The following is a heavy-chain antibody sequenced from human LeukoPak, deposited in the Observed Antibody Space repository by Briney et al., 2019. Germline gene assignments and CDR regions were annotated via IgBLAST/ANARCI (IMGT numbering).Heavy chain of an antibody. V-gene: IGHV4-61*02. Sequence: SETLSLTCTVSGGSISSGSYYWSWIRQPAGKGLEWIGRIYTSGSTNYNPSLKSRVTIPVDTSKNQFSLKLSSVTAADTAVYYCARSALGGAAAGYWGQGTLVTVSS. D-gene: IGHD6-13*01. CDR1: GGSISSGSYY. J-gene: IGHJ4*02. CDR2: IYTSGST. CDR3: ARSALGGAAAGY.